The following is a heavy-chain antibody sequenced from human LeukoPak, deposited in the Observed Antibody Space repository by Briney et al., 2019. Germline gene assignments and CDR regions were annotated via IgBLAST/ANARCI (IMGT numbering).Heavy chain of an antibody. J-gene: IGHJ4*02. V-gene: IGHV5-51*01. CDR3: ASRPFETTVVPWDFY. CDR1: GYSFTNYW. D-gene: IGHD4-23*01. CDR2: IRPMNSDV. Sequence: GESLKISCKGFGYSFTNYWVAWVRQLPGKGLEWMGIIRPMNSDVRYSPSFQGQVTISADRSINTAYLQWSSLTASDTAMYYCASRPFETTVVPWDFYWGQGTQVTVSS.